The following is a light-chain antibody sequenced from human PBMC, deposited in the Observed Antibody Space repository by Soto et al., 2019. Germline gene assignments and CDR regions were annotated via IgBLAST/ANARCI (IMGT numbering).Light chain of an antibody. CDR1: NSDVGGYNY. Sequence: QSVLTQPPSASGSPGQSVTISCTGTNSDVGGYNYVSWYQQHPGKAPKLMIYEVTKRPSGVPDRFSGSKSGNTASLTVSGPQAEDEADYYCSSYAGSNVWVFGGGTKLTVL. V-gene: IGLV2-8*01. J-gene: IGLJ3*02. CDR3: SSYAGSNVWV. CDR2: EVT.